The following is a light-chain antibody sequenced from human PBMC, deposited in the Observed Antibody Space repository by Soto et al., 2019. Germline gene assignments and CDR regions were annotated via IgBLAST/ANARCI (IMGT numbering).Light chain of an antibody. CDR2: FGS. V-gene: IGKV2-28*01. CDR1: QSLLYNNTYNY. J-gene: IGKJ5*01. CDR3: MQALQSLT. Sequence: EIVMTQSPLTLPVTPGEPASISCRSSQSLLYNNTYNYLDCYVQKPGXSPXLLIYFGSNRAPGVPDRFIGSGSGTDFTLKINRVEAEDVGTYDCMQALQSLTFGQGTRLEI.